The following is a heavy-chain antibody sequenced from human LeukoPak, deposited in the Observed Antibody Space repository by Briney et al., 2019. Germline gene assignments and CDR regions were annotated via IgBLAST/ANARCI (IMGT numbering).Heavy chain of an antibody. J-gene: IGHJ5*02. CDR2: IIPIFGTA. CDR3: ARWGQYSSSYNWFDP. CDR1: GGTFTSYA. D-gene: IGHD6-6*01. V-gene: IGHV1-69*13. Sequence: ASVKVSCKASGGTFTSYAISWVRQAPGQGLEWMGRIIPIFGTANYAQKFQGRVTITADESTSTAYMELSSLRSEDTAVYYCARWGQYSSSYNWFDPWGQGTLVTVSS.